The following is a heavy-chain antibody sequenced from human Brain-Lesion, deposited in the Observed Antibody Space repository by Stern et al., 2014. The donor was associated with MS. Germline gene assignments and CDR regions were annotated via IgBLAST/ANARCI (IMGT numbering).Heavy chain of an antibody. CDR2: ISSSSTYM. J-gene: IGHJ5*02. V-gene: IGHV3-21*01. Sequence: EVQLVESGGGLVKPGGSLRLSCAASGFNLSSYAMNWVRQAPGKGLEWVSSISSSSTYMYHADSVKGRFTISRDNDKNSLYLQMKSLRAEDTGVYYCASSIVVVPAAENKGFDPWGQGTLVTVSS. CDR1: GFNLSSYA. D-gene: IGHD2-2*01. CDR3: ASSIVVVPAAENKGFDP.